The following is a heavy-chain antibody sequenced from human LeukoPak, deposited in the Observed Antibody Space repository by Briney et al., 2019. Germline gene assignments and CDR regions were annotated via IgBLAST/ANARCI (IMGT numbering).Heavy chain of an antibody. Sequence: GGSLRLSCVASGFSFSSYSMNWVRQAPGKGLEWVSSISRISDYTYYADSVKGRFTISRDNAKNSLYLQMNSLRAEDTAVYYCARVPADFWGQGTLVVVSS. CDR3: ARVPADF. CDR2: ISRISDYT. J-gene: IGHJ4*02. CDR1: GFSFSSYS. V-gene: IGHV3-21*01.